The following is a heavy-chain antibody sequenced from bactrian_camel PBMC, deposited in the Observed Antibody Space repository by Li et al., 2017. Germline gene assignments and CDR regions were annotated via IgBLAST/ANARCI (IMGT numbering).Heavy chain of an antibody. J-gene: IGHJ6*01. CDR2: IDAGGRT. D-gene: IGHD6*01. Sequence: QLVESGGGSGQAGGSLRLSCVGSGYTSSRKSMAWFRRAPGREREGVAAIDAGGRTYYADSVKGRFTISRDNSKNTMALQMNSLKPEDTAMYYCAAESVYRGSWFGPARFGYWGQGTQVTVS. CDR3: AAESVYRGSWFGPARFGY. V-gene: IGHV3S53*01. CDR1: GYTSSRKS.